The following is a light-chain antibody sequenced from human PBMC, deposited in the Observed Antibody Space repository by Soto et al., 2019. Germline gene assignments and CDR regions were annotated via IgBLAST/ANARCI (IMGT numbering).Light chain of an antibody. CDR1: QSVXXX. CDR3: XXXXXXPPXT. Sequence: XIVLTXSPATXSLSPGERATLSCRASQSVXXXXAWYLQKPGQAPRLLIYDASNRATGIPARFSGSGSGTXXTLTXSSLXPXXXXXXXXXXXXXXPPXTFGGGTKVEIK. J-gene: IGKJ4*01. V-gene: IGKV3-11*01. CDR2: DAS.